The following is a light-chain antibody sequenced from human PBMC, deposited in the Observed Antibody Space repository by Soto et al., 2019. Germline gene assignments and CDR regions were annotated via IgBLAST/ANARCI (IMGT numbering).Light chain of an antibody. J-gene: IGKJ1*01. Sequence: EIVLTQSPGTLSLSPGERATLSCRASQSVSSGHLAWYQQKPGQAPRLLIYGASSRATGIPDRFSGSGSGTYFTLTISSLEFEDSAVYYCQHYGSSQTFGQGTKVEIK. CDR1: QSVSSGH. CDR3: QHYGSSQT. CDR2: GAS. V-gene: IGKV3-20*01.